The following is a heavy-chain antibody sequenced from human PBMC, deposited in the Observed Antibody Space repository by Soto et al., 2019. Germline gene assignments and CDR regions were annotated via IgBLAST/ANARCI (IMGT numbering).Heavy chain of an antibody. J-gene: IGHJ6*02. CDR1: GFIFSGSA. CDR2: IRSRANNFAT. D-gene: IGHD2-2*02. V-gene: IGHV3-73*01. CDR3: ARGQGAAIGDYYYHGMDV. Sequence: GSLRLSCAASGFIFSGSAIHWVRQASGKGLEWVGRIRSRANNFATSSAASVRGRFTFSRDDSKNTAYLQMNTLKPEDTAVYYCARGQGAAIGDYYYHGMDVWGQGTTVTVSS.